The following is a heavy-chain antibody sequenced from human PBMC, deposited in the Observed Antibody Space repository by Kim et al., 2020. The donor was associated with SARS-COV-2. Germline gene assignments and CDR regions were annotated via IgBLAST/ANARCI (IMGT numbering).Heavy chain of an antibody. CDR2: INHSGST. J-gene: IGHJ4*02. Sequence: SETLSLTCAVYGGSFSGYYWSWIRQPPGKGLEWIGEINHSGSTNYNPSLKSRVTISVDTSKNQFSLKLSSVTAADTAVYYCARGRWFYDSSGYYLPEGYYFDYWGQGTLVTVSS. D-gene: IGHD3-22*01. CDR1: GGSFSGYY. CDR3: ARGRWFYDSSGYYLPEGYYFDY. V-gene: IGHV4-34*01.